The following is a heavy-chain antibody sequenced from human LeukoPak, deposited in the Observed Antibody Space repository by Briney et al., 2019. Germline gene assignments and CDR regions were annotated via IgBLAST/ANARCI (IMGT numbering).Heavy chain of an antibody. J-gene: IGHJ4*02. CDR2: ISAYNGNT. CDR1: GYTFTSYG. D-gene: IGHD3-22*01. CDR3: ARKDRGRKYYYDSSGYVDY. Sequence: ASLKVSCKASGYTFTSYGISWVRQAPGQRLEWMGWISAYNGNTNYAQKLQGRVTMTTDTSTSTAYRELRSLRSDDPAVYYCARKDRGRKYYYDSSGYVDYWGEGTLFTVSS. V-gene: IGHV1-18*01.